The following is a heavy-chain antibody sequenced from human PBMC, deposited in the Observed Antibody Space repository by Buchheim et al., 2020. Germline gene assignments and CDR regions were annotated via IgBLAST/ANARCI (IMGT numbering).Heavy chain of an antibody. Sequence: QLVESGGGLVQPGGSLRLSCAASGFTFSRYWMTWVRQAPGKGLEWVANIKQDGTEKYYVDSVKGRFTISRDNAKNSLYLQMNSLRDEDTAVYYCARDNGYSNYFDYWGQGTL. CDR3: ARDNGYSNYFDY. V-gene: IGHV3-7*01. J-gene: IGHJ4*02. CDR1: GFTFSRYW. D-gene: IGHD5-24*01. CDR2: IKQDGTEK.